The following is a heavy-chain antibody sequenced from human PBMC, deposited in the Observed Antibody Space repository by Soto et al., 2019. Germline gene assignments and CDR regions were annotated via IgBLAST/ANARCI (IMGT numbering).Heavy chain of an antibody. V-gene: IGHV3-7*01. D-gene: IGHD6-19*01. CDR2: IKQDGSEK. CDR1: GFTFSSYW. Sequence: EVQLVESGGGLVQPGGSLRLSCAASGFTFSSYWMSWVRQAPGKGLEWVANIKQDGSEKYYVDSVKGRVTISRDNAKNSLYMQMNSLRAEATGVYYCASHALLYSSGLAPFCYWGQGSLVTVSS. J-gene: IGHJ4*02. CDR3: ASHALLYSSGLAPFCY.